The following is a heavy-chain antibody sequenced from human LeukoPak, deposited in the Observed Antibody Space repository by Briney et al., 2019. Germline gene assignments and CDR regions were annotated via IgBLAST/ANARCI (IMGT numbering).Heavy chain of an antibody. CDR2: INHSGST. CDR3: ARVGGPLYSSSWYPAYYYYGMDV. D-gene: IGHD6-13*01. Sequence: SETLSLTCAVYGGSFSGYYWSWIRQPPGKGLEWIGEINHSGSTNYNPSLKSRVTISVDASKNQFSLKLSSVTAADTAAYYCARVGGPLYSSSWYPAYYYYGMDVWGQGTTVTVSS. J-gene: IGHJ6*02. CDR1: GGSFSGYY. V-gene: IGHV4-34*01.